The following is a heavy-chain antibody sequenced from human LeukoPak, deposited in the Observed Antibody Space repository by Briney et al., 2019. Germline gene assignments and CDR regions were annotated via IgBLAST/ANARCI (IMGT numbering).Heavy chain of an antibody. V-gene: IGHV3-7*04. CDR2: IKQDGSEK. CDR1: GFTFSDSY. D-gene: IGHD4/OR15-4a*01. Sequence: GGSLTLSCAASGFTFSDSYMSWVRQAPGKGLEWVANIKQDGSEKYYLDSVKGRFTISRDNAKKSVYVQMNSLRAEDTAVFYCVRGGGAFDYWGQGTLVTVSS. CDR3: VRGGGAFDY. J-gene: IGHJ4*02.